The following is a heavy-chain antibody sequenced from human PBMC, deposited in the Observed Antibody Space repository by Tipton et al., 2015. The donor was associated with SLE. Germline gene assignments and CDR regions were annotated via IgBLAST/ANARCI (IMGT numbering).Heavy chain of an antibody. J-gene: IGHJ4*02. CDR1: GDSVSNSSAP. CDR2: TYYRSRWYN. Sequence: GLVKPSQTLSLTCAISGDSVSNSSAPWNWIRQSPLRGLEWLGRTYYRSRWYNDYAVSVKSRITINPETSKNQFSLQLNSVTPEDTAVYYCARGIFGVFYYGAYFDYWGRGTLATVSS. CDR3: ARGIFGVFYYGAYFDY. D-gene: IGHD3-3*01. V-gene: IGHV6-1*01.